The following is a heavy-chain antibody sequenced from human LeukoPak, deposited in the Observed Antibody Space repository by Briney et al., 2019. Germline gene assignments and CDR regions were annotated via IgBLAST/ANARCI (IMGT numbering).Heavy chain of an antibody. CDR2: IYYSGST. J-gene: IGHJ5*02. CDR3: ARSRAFNSGAFDP. V-gene: IGHV4-61*01. Sequence: SETLSLTCTVSGGSVSSGSYYWRWIRQPPGKGLEWIGYIYYSGSTNYNPSLKSRVTISVDTSKNQFSLKLSSVTAADTAVYYCARSRAFNSGAFDPWGQGSLVTVSS. D-gene: IGHD1-26*01. CDR1: GGSVSSGSYY.